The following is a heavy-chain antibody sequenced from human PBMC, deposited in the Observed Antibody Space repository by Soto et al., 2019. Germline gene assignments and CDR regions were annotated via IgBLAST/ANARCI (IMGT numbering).Heavy chain of an antibody. D-gene: IGHD5-18*01. Sequence: SETLSLTCTVSGGSISSSSYYWGLIRQPPGKGLEWIGSIFYSGSTYYNPSLKSLVTISVDTSKNQFSLKLTSVTAADTAVYYCACIFSGGYNYGFYSSGMDAWGQGNTLPVSS. CDR3: ACIFSGGYNYGFYSSGMDA. J-gene: IGHJ6*02. CDR1: GGSISSSSYY. V-gene: IGHV4-39*01. CDR2: IFYSGST.